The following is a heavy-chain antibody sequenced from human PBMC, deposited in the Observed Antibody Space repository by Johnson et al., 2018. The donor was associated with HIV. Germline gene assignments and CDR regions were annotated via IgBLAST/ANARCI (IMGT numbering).Heavy chain of an antibody. J-gene: IGHJ3*02. V-gene: IGHV3-30*04. D-gene: IGHD4-17*01. CDR1: GFTFDDYA. CDR2: ISYDGRNK. CDR3: TTDRGNGDYDAFDI. Sequence: QVQLVESGGGLVQPGRSLRLSCAASGFTFDDYAMHWVRQAPGKGLEWVAVISYDGRNKHYADSVKGRFTISRDDSKNTLYLQMNSLKTEDTAVYYCTTDRGNGDYDAFDIWGQGTMVTVSS.